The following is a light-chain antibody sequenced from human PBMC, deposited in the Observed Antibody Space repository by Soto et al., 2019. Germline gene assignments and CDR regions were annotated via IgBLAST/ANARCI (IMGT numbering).Light chain of an antibody. Sequence: QSVLTQAPSVSGAPGQRVTITCTGNRSNIGAGYDVHWYQQLPGTAPKLLIYGNSNRPSGVPDRISGSKSGTSASLAITGLQAEDEADYYCQSYDTSLSNWVFGGGTKVTVL. CDR2: GNS. J-gene: IGLJ3*02. CDR3: QSYDTSLSNWV. CDR1: RSNIGAGYD. V-gene: IGLV1-40*01.